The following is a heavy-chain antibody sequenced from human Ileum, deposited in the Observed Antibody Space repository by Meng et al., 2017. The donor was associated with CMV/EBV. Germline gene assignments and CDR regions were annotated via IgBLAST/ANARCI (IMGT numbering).Heavy chain of an antibody. Sequence: KVSCKGSGYSFTTYWIAWLRQMPGKGLEWMGIIYPGDSDTRYSPSFQGQVTISADKSISTAYLQWSSLKASDTAIYYCARHAGAARVSPLGFWGQGTLVTVSS. V-gene: IGHV5-51*01. J-gene: IGHJ4*02. CDR2: IYPGDSDT. CDR3: ARHAGAARVSPLGF. CDR1: GYSFTTYW. D-gene: IGHD6-6*01.